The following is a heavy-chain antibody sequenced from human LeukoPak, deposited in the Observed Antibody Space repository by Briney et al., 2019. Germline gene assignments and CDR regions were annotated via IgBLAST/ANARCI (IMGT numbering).Heavy chain of an antibody. Sequence: GGSLRLSCAASGFAFSSYSMNWVLQAPGKGLEWVSSISSSSSYIYYADSVKGRFTISRDNAKNSLYLQMNSLRAEDTAVYYCARLGRGYSYGWRPFDYWGQGTLVTVSS. D-gene: IGHD5-18*01. CDR1: GFAFSSYS. V-gene: IGHV3-21*01. CDR3: ARLGRGYSYGWRPFDY. J-gene: IGHJ4*02. CDR2: ISSSSSYI.